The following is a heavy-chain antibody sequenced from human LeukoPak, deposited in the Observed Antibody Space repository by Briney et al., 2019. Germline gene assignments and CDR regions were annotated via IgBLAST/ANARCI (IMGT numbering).Heavy chain of an antibody. CDR1: GYTFTSYD. CDR3: ARDRVPYYYDSSGYYPGXHDX. J-gene: IGHJ4*02. V-gene: IGHV1-8*01. Sequence: ASVKVSCKASGYTFTSYDINWVRQATGQGLEWMGWMNPNSGNTGYAQKFQGRVTITADESTSTAYMELSSLRSEDTAVYYCARDRVPYYYDSSGYYPGXHDXXXQGXLVTV. CDR2: MNPNSGNT. D-gene: IGHD3-22*01.